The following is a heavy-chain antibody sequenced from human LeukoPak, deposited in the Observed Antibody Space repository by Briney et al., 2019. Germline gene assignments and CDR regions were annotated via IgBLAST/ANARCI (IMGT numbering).Heavy chain of an antibody. CDR1: GFTFSSYG. CDR3: ASGGPIQLWPSYNWFDP. Sequence: GGSLRLSCAASGFTFSSYGMHWVRQAPGKGLEWTAFIRHDGSNKYYADSVKGRFTISRDNSKNTVYLQMNSLRAEDTAVYYCASGGPIQLWPSYNWFDPRGQGTLVTVSS. J-gene: IGHJ5*02. V-gene: IGHV3-30*02. CDR2: IRHDGSNK. D-gene: IGHD5-18*01.